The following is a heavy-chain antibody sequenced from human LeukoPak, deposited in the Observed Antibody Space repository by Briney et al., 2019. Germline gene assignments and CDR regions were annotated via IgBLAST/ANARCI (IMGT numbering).Heavy chain of an antibody. V-gene: IGHV4-59*08. CDR2: IYYTGGEI. Sequence: PSETLSLTCTVSGGSINSYYWSWIRQPPGKGLEWIGYIYYTGGEINYNASLKSRLTISVDTSKNQFSLMLASVTAADTAIYYCARQPAATAAFDIWAQGTMVTVSS. D-gene: IGHD5-18*01. CDR3: ARQPAATAAFDI. CDR1: GGSINSYY. J-gene: IGHJ3*02.